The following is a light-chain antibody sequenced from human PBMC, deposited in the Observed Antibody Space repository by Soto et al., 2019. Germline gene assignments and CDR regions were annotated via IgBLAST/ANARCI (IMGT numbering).Light chain of an antibody. CDR1: SSDVGGYDH. CDR3: AAWDDSLSVL. Sequence: QSVLTQPASVSGSPGQSITISCTGTSSDVGGYDHVSWYQQHPGKAPELIIYDVTVRPSGISPRFSGSKSDNTASLAVSGLQPEDEADYYCAAWDDSLSVLFGGGTKLTVL. J-gene: IGLJ2*01. V-gene: IGLV2-14*03. CDR2: DVT.